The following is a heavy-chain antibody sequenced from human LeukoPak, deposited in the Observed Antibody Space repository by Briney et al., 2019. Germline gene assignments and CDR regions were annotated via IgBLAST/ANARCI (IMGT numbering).Heavy chain of an antibody. D-gene: IGHD2-15*01. J-gene: IGHJ4*02. CDR2: ISGSGEST. Sequence: GGSLRLSCAASGFTFRTYAMSWVRQAPGKGLEWVSAISGSGESTYYADSVKGRLTISRDNSKNTLYLHMNSLRAEDTAVYYCAKGGYCSGGSCYNKVDYWGQGTLVTVSS. V-gene: IGHV3-23*01. CDR3: AKGGYCSGGSCYNKVDY. CDR1: GFTFRTYA.